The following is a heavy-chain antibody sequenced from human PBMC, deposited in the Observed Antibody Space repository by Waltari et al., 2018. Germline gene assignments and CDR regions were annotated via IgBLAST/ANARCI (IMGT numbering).Heavy chain of an antibody. CDR2: ISSSSSTI. CDR3: ARDKGPPSSGYDFDY. D-gene: IGHD5-12*01. V-gene: IGHV3-48*01. Sequence: EVQLVESGGGLVQPGGSLRLSCAASGFTFSSYSMNWVRQAPGKGLEWVSYISSSSSTIYYADSVKGRFTISRDNAKNSLYLQMNSLRAEDTAVYYCARDKGPPSSGYDFDYWGQGTLVTVSS. CDR1: GFTFSSYS. J-gene: IGHJ4*02.